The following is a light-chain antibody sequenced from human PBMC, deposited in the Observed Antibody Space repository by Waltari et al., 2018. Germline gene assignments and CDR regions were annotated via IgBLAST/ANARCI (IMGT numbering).Light chain of an antibody. CDR1: QSVLLSSNNKNY. J-gene: IGKJ2*01. V-gene: IGKV4-1*01. CDR2: WAS. Sequence: DIVLTQSPDSLAVSLCERATINCKSSQSVLLSSNNKNYLAWYQQKAGQPPKLLIYWASTRESGVPYRFSGSGSGTDFTLTISSLQAEDVAVDYCQEFYSAAYTFGQGTKLEIK. CDR3: QEFYSAAYT.